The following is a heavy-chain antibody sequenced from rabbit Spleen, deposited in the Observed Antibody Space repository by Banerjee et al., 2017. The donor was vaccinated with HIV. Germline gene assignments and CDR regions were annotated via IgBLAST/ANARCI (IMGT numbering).Heavy chain of an antibody. V-gene: IGHV1S45*01. CDR1: GFTISSSYY. Sequence: QEQLVESGGGLVQPGGSLKLSCKASGFTISSSYYMCWVRQAPGKGLEWIACIYAGSSGGTYYATWAKGRFTISKIASTPVTLQMTSLTAADTATYFCARGQGYAGGYGMDLWGPGTLVTVS. CDR2: IYAGSSGGT. J-gene: IGHJ6*01. CDR3: ARGQGYAGGYGMDL. D-gene: IGHD4-2*01.